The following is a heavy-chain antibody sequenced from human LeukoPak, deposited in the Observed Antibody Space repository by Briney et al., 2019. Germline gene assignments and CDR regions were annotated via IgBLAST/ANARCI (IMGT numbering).Heavy chain of an antibody. CDR3: ARDRKYYYDSSGYSDY. J-gene: IGHJ4*02. CDR2: IIPIFGTA. V-gene: IGHV1-69*05. CDR1: GGTFSSYA. D-gene: IGHD3-22*01. Sequence: SVKVSCKASGGTFSSYAISWVRQAPGQGLEWMGGIIPIFGTANYAQKFQGRVTITTDESTSTAYMELSSLRSEDTAVYYCARDRKYYYDSSGYSDYWGQGTLVTVSS.